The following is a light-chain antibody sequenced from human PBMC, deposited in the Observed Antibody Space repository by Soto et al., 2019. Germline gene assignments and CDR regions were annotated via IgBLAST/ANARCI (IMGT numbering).Light chain of an antibody. V-gene: IGKV1-33*01. Sequence: DIQMTQSPSSLSASVGDRVTITCQASQDISNYLNWYQQKPGKDPKLLIYDASNLETGDPSRFSGSGAGTDFTFTISSLQPEDIATYYCQHYDNLPAFTFGPGTKVDIK. CDR2: DAS. CDR3: QHYDNLPAFT. J-gene: IGKJ3*01. CDR1: QDISNY.